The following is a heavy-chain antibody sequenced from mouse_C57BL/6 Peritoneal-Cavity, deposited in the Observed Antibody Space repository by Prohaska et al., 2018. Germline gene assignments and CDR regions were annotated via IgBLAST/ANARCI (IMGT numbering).Heavy chain of an antibody. J-gene: IGHJ2*01. Sequence: QVQLQQSGPELVKPGASVKISCTASGYAFSSSWMNWVKQRPGKGLEWIGRIYPGDGDTNDNGKFKGKATLTADKSSSTAYMQLSSLTSEDSAVYFCATSSGYGDYWGQGTTLTVSS. CDR3: ATSSGYGDY. CDR2: IYPGDGDT. CDR1: GYAFSSSW. V-gene: IGHV1-82*01. D-gene: IGHD3-2*02.